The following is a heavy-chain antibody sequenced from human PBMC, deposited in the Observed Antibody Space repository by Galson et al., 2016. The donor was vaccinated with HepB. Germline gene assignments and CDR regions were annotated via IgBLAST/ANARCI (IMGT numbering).Heavy chain of an antibody. D-gene: IGHD5-12*01. V-gene: IGHV1-3*01. J-gene: IGHJ4*02. CDR2: INAGNGNT. CDR1: GYSFTRYT. CDR3: ARSYSGYDHFDY. Sequence: SVKVSCKASGYSFTRYTIHRVRQAPGQRLEWMGWINAGNGNTKYSQKFQGRVTISRDTSASTAYMELSSLRSEDTTVYYCARSYSGYDHFDYWGQGTLVTVSS.